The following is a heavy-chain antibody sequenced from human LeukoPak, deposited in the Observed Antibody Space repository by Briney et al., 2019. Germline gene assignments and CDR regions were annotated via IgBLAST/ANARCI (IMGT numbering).Heavy chain of an antibody. D-gene: IGHD1-26*01. V-gene: IGHV4-30-4*08. CDR1: GGSISSGDYY. Sequence: SQTLSLTCTVSGGSISSGDYYWSWIRQRPGKGLEWIGYIYYSGSTYYNPSLKSRVTILVDTSKNQFSLKLSSVTAADTAVYYCAISGSYGGWFDPWGQGTLVTVS. J-gene: IGHJ5*02. CDR3: AISGSYGGWFDP. CDR2: IYYSGST.